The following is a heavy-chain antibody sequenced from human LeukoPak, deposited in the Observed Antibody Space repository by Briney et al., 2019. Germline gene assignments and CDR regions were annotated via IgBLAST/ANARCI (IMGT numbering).Heavy chain of an antibody. CDR3: ARWHLRRSDVDY. D-gene: IGHD5-12*01. J-gene: IGHJ4*02. CDR2: INHSGST. V-gene: IGHV4-34*01. CDR1: GGSFSGYY. Sequence: SETLSLTCAVYGGSFSGYYWSWIRQPPGKGLEWIGEINHSGSTNYNPSLKSRVTISVDTSKNQFSLKLSSVTAADTAVYYCARWHLRRSDVDYWGQGTLVTVSS.